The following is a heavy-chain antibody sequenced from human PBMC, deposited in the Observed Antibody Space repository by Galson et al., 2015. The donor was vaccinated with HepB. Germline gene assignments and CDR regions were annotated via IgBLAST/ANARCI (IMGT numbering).Heavy chain of an antibody. Sequence: SLRLSCAASGFTFSSYAMSWVRQAPGKGLEWVANIKQDGTEKYYVDSVEGRFTISRDNAKNSLYLQMNSLRAEDTAVYYCARRRGSNSFDYWGQGTLVTVSS. J-gene: IGHJ4*02. CDR3: ARRRGSNSFDY. CDR1: GFTFSSYA. CDR2: IKQDGTEK. D-gene: IGHD1-26*01. V-gene: IGHV3-7*03.